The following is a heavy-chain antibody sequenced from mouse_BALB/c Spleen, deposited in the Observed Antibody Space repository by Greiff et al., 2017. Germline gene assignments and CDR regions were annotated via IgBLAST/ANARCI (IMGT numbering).Heavy chain of an antibody. CDR3: ARSGVLRQARYFDV. V-gene: IGHV5-17*02. D-gene: IGHD1-2*01. CDR2: ISSGSSTI. CDR1: GFTFSSFG. J-gene: IGHJ1*01. Sequence: EVHLVESGGGLVQPGGSRKLSCAASGFTFSSFGMHWVRQAPEKGLEWVAYISSGSSTIYYADTVKGRFTISRDNPKNTLFLQMTSLRSEDTAMYYCARSGVLRQARYFDVWGAGTTVTVSS.